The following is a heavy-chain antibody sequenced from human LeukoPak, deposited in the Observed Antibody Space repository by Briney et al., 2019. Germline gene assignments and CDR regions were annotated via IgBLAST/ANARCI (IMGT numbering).Heavy chain of an antibody. J-gene: IGHJ4*02. Sequence: SETLSLTCAVYGGSFSGYYWSWIRQPPGEGLEWIGEINHSGSTNYNPSLKSRVTISVDTSKNQFSLKLSSVTAADTAVYYCARLGRGSYFSYWGQGTLVTVSS. CDR2: INHSGST. CDR1: GGSFSGYY. D-gene: IGHD1-26*01. CDR3: ARLGRGSYFSY. V-gene: IGHV4-34*01.